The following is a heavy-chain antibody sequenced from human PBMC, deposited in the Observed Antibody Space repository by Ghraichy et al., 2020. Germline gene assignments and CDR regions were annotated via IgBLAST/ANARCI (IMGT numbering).Heavy chain of an antibody. CDR1: GYSISSGYY. CDR3: ARGAPDGNGWFDP. CDR2: IYHSGST. Sequence: SETLSLTCTVSGYSISSGYYWGWIRQPPGKGLEWIGSIYHSGSTYYNPSLKSRVTISVDTSKNQFSLKLSSVTAADTAVYYCARGAPDGNGWFDPWGQGTLVTVSS. V-gene: IGHV4-38-2*02. D-gene: IGHD4-23*01. J-gene: IGHJ5*02.